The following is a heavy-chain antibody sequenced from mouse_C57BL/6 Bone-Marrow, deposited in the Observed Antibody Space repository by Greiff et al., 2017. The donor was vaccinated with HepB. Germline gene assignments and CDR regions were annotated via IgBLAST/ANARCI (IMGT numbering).Heavy chain of an antibody. J-gene: IGHJ3*01. CDR2: IHPNSGST. CDR1: GYTFTSYW. CDR3: AREFAY. V-gene: IGHV1-64*01. Sequence: LQQPGAELVKPGASVKLSCKASGYTFTSYWMHWVKQRPGQGLEWIGMIHPNSGSTKYNEKFKSKATLTVDKSSSTAYMQLSSLTSEDSAVYYCAREFAYWGQGTLVTVSA.